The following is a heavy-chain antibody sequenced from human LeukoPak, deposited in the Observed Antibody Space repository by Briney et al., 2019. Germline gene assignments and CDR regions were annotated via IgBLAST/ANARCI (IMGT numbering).Heavy chain of an antibody. CDR1: GFTFNDYG. J-gene: IGHJ3*02. D-gene: IGHD3-10*01. V-gene: IGHV3-30*18. Sequence: GGSLRLSCAASGFTFNDYGMHWVRQAPGKGLEWVAVISYDGSNKYYADSVKGLFTISRDNSKNTMYLQMNSLRDEDTAVYYCAKGITSNDAFDTWGQGTMVTVS. CDR2: ISYDGSNK. CDR3: AKGITSNDAFDT.